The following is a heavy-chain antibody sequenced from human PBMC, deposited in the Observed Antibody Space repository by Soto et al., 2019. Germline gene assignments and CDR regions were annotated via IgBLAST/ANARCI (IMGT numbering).Heavy chain of an antibody. J-gene: IGHJ4*02. CDR3: ARDLTPLTYSRDENYFDY. V-gene: IGHV3-48*02. CDR2: INSSSSTI. Sequence: PGGSLRLSCAASGFTFSSYSMNWVRQAPGKGLKWVSYINSSSSTIYYADSVKGRFTISRDNAKNSLYLQMNSLRDEDTAVYYCARDLTPLTYSRDENYFDYWGQGTLVTVSS. D-gene: IGHD6-13*01. CDR1: GFTFSSYS.